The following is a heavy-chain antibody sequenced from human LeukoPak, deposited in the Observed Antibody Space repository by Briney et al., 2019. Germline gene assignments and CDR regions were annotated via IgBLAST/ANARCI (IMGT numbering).Heavy chain of an antibody. CDR2: ISSSSNYI. D-gene: IGHD4-23*01. V-gene: IGHV3-21*01. CDR1: GFTFSSFS. J-gene: IGHJ5*02. CDR3: AGQDYSGDLGWFDP. Sequence: GSLRLACAVSGFTFSSFSMNWVRQAPGKGLEWVSSISSSSNYIYYADSVKGRFTISRDNAKNSLYLQMNSLRAEDTAVYYCAGQDYSGDLGWFDPWGQGTLVTVSS.